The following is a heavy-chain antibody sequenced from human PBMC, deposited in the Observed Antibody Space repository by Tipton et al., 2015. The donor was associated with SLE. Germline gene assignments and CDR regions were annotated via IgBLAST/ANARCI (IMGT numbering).Heavy chain of an antibody. D-gene: IGHD3-3*01. Sequence: QSGAEVKKPGASVKVSCKASGYTFTSYGISWVRQAPGQGLEWMGWISAYNGNTNYAQKLQGRVTMTTGTSTSTAYLELRSLRSDDTAVYYCARGNGGFLEWPEDFDYWGQGTLVTVSS. CDR2: ISAYNGNT. V-gene: IGHV1-18*01. CDR3: ARGNGGFLEWPEDFDY. CDR1: GYTFTSYG. J-gene: IGHJ4*02.